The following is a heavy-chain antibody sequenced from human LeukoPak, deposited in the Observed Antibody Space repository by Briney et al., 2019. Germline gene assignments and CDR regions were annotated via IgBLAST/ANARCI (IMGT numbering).Heavy chain of an antibody. Sequence: PGGSLRLSCAASGFTFSSYSMNWVRQAPGKGLEWVSSISSSGSYIYYADSVKGQFTISRDNAKNSLYLQMNSLRAEDTAVYYCAREGRFWDYWGQGTLVTVSS. CDR2: ISSSGSYI. CDR3: AREGRFWDY. D-gene: IGHD3-3*01. V-gene: IGHV3-21*01. CDR1: GFTFSSYS. J-gene: IGHJ4*02.